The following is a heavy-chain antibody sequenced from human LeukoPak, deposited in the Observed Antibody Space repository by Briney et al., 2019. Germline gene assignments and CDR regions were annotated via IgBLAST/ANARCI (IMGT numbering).Heavy chain of an antibody. CDR3: ARARDSSAYYFDY. D-gene: IGHD3-22*01. CDR1: GGTFSSYA. Sequence: LVKVSCKASGGTFSSYAISWVRQAPGQGLEWMGGIIPIFGTANYAQKFQGRVTITRSTSISTAYMELSSLRSEDTAVYFCARARDSSAYYFDYWGQGTLVTVSS. CDR2: IIPIFGTA. V-gene: IGHV1-69*05. J-gene: IGHJ4*02.